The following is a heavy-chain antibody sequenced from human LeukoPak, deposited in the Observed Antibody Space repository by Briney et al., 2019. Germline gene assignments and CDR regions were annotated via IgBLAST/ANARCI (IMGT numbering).Heavy chain of an antibody. Sequence: SVKVSCKASGGTFSSYAISWVRQAPGQGLEWMGGIVPIFGTANYAQKFQGRVTITADESTSTAYMELSSLRSEDTAVYYCARAMVRGVRPPYYYYYYMDVWGKGTTVTVSS. CDR1: GGTFSSYA. D-gene: IGHD3-10*01. V-gene: IGHV1-69*13. J-gene: IGHJ6*03. CDR2: IVPIFGTA. CDR3: ARAMVRGVRPPYYYYYYMDV.